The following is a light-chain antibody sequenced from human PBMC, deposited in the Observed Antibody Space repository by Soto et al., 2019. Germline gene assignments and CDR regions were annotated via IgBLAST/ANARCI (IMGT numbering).Light chain of an antibody. J-gene: IGKJ5*01. CDR2: DAS. Sequence: DSQMTQSPSTLSASSEDKVTNTCRASQSINIWLAWYQQKSGKAPKLLIYDASTLESGVPSRFSGSGSGTEFTLTFSSLQPDDFASYYQQQFHSLPIAFGQGTRLEIK. CDR3: QQFHSLPIA. V-gene: IGKV1-5*01. CDR1: QSINIW.